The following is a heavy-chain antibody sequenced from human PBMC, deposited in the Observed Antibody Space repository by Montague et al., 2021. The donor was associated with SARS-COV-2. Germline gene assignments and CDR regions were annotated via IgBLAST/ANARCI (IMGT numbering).Heavy chain of an antibody. D-gene: IGHD3-3*01. Sequence: TLSLTCTVSGGSISSGSYYWRWIRQPAGKGLEWIGRIYTSGSTNYNPSLKSRVTISVDTSKNQFSLKLSSVTAADTAVYYCARADFWSGYFYFDSWGQGTLVTVSS. CDR2: IYTSGST. CDR1: GGSISSGSYY. CDR3: ARADFWSGYFYFDS. J-gene: IGHJ4*02. V-gene: IGHV4-61*02.